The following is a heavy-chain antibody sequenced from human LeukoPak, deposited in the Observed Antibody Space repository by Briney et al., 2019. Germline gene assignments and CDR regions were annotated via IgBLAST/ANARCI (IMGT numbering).Heavy chain of an antibody. CDR3: ARDDDHYDRSGYPGARSHAFDI. D-gene: IGHD3-22*01. CDR2: IFYSGST. V-gene: IGHV4-39*07. Sequence: SETLSLTCTVSGGSISTSNYYWGWIRQPPGKGLEWIGNIFYSGSTYYNPSLKSRVSISIDTSKNQFSLKLASLTAADTVVYYCARDDDHYDRSGYPGARSHAFDIWGPGTMVTVS. CDR1: GGSISTSNYY. J-gene: IGHJ3*02.